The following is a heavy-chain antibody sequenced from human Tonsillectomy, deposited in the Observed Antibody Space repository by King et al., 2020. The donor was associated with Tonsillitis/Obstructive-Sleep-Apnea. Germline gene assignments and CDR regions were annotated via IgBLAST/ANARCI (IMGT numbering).Heavy chain of an antibody. CDR3: ARGENYGGTFYF. D-gene: IGHD4-23*01. CDR1: GFTLSAYA. J-gene: IGHJ4*02. CDR2: MSYDGTKI. V-gene: IGHV3-30*04. Sequence: QLVQSGGGVVQPGRSLRLSCSASGFTLSAYAIHWVRQAPGKGLEWVALMSYDGTKISYGDSVKGRFTISRDNSQNTAYLQMHSLRAEDTALYFCARGENYGGTFYFWGQGTLVSVSS.